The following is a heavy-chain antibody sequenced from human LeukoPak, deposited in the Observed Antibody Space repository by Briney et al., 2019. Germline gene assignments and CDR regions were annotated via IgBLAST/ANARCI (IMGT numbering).Heavy chain of an antibody. V-gene: IGHV3-23*01. CDR2: ISNDGGGT. D-gene: IGHD1-26*01. CDR1: GFIFNNYG. J-gene: IGHJ3*02. Sequence: GGSLRLSCAASGFIFNNYGLVWVRQAPGKGLQWVSAISNDGGGTTYADFVKGRFTISRDNSKNTLYLQMNSLRAEDTAVYYCAGSGSYRDAFDIWGQGTMVTVSS. CDR3: AGSGSYRDAFDI.